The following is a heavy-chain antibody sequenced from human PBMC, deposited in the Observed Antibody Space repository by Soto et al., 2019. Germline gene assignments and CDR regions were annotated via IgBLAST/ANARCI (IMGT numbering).Heavy chain of an antibody. CDR3: ASRRVGRSIYYFDN. Sequence: QITLKESGPTLVKPTQTLTLTCTFSGFSLSTSGVGVGWIRQPPGKALEWLALIYWDDDKRYSPSLKSRLTTTKDTSKKQVVLTLTNMDPVDTATYYCASRRVGRSIYYFDNWGQGTLVTVSS. J-gene: IGHJ4*02. D-gene: IGHD1-26*01. CDR1: GFSLSTSGVG. V-gene: IGHV2-5*02. CDR2: IYWDDDK.